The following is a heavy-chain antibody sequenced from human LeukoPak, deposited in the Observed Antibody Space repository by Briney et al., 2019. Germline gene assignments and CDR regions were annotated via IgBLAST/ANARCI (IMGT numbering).Heavy chain of an antibody. Sequence: ASVKVSCKASGYTFTGYYMHWMRQAPGQGLEWMGWINPNSGGTNNAQRFQGRVTMTRDTSISTAYMELSRLRSDDTAVYYCAREGCSGGSCYPHFDYWGQGTLVTVSS. D-gene: IGHD2-15*01. J-gene: IGHJ4*02. CDR2: INPNSGGT. CDR3: AREGCSGGSCYPHFDY. CDR1: GYTFTGYY. V-gene: IGHV1-2*02.